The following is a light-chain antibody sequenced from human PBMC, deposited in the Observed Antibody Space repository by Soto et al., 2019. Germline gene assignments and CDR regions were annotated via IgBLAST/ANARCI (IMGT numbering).Light chain of an antibody. J-gene: IGLJ1*01. CDR1: SSDIGGYNY. V-gene: IGLV2-14*01. Sequence: QSVLTQPASVSGSPRQSITISCTGTSSDIGGYNYVSWYQQYPGKAPKLMIYDVSNRPSGVSNRFSGSKSGNTASLTISGLQAEDEADYYCSSYTSSTTRVFGTGTKLTVL. CDR2: DVS. CDR3: SSYTSSTTRV.